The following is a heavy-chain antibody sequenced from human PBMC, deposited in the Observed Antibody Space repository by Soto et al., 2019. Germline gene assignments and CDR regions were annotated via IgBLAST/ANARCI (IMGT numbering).Heavy chain of an antibody. Sequence: SETLSLTCTVSGGSISSGDYYWSWIRQPPGKGLEWVGYIYYSGSTYYNPSLKSRVTITVDTSKNQFSLKLSSVTAADKAVYYCARTRAWFDPWGQGTLVTVS. CDR1: GGSISSGDYY. CDR2: IYYSGST. CDR3: ARTRAWFDP. V-gene: IGHV4-30-4*01. J-gene: IGHJ5*02.